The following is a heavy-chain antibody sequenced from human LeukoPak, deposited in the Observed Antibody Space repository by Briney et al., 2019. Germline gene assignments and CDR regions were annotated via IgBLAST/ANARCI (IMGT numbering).Heavy chain of an antibody. CDR3: ARDRSPGGSYLGDFDY. Sequence: GGSLRLSCAASGFTFSSYSVNWVRQAPGKGLEWVSSISSSSSYIYYADSVKGRFTISRDNAKNSLYLQMNSLRAKDTAVYYCARDRSPGGSYLGDFDYWGQGTLVTVSS. V-gene: IGHV3-21*01. CDR2: ISSSSSYI. J-gene: IGHJ4*02. CDR1: GFTFSSYS. D-gene: IGHD1-26*01.